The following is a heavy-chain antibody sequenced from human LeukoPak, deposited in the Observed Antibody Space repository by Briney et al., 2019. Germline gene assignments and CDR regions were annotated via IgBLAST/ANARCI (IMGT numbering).Heavy chain of an antibody. CDR1: EYTFTGYY. J-gene: IGHJ4*02. Sequence: ASVKVSCKASEYTFTGYYMHWVRQAPGQGLEWMGRINPNSGGTNYAQRFQGRVTVTRDTSISTAYMNLSRLRSDDTAVYYCARDWRGYNYGQDYWGQGTLVTVSS. CDR3: ARDWRGYNYGQDY. D-gene: IGHD5-18*01. V-gene: IGHV1-2*06. CDR2: INPNSGGT.